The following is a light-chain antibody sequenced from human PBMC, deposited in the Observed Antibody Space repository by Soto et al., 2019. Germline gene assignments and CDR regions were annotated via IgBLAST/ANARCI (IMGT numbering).Light chain of an antibody. V-gene: IGKV3D-20*02. CDR2: GAS. CDR1: QSVSSSY. J-gene: IGKJ5*01. Sequence: EMVLTKAPSTLALSPRVRATLSCMARQSVSSSYLAWYQQKPGQAPRLLIYGASSRATGIPARFSGSGSGTDFTLTISSLEPEDFAVYYCQQRSNWPPTFGQGTRLEIK. CDR3: QQRSNWPPT.